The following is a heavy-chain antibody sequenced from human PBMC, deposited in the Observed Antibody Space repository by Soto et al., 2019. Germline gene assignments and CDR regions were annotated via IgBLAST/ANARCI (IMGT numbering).Heavy chain of an antibody. J-gene: IGHJ4*02. D-gene: IGHD2-15*01. V-gene: IGHV3-23*01. CDR2: VSIGGST. CDR1: GFTFSSYA. CDR3: ANRRGAGGHFDY. Sequence: DVQLLESGGGLVQPEGSLRLSCAASGFTFSSYAMGWVRQGPGKGLEWVAVVSIGGSTHYADSVRGRFTISRDNSTNTLSLQMNSLTAANTAVYFCANRRGAGGHFDYWGQGALVTVSS.